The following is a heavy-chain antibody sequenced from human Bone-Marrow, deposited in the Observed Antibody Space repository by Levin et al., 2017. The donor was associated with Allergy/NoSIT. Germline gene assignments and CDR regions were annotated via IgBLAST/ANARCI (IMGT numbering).Heavy chain of an antibody. CDR1: GFTISDYY. J-gene: IGHJ6*02. D-gene: IGHD6-13*01. CDR3: ARESGQLGYYNYYGMDV. V-gene: IGHV3-11*05. Sequence: GASVKVSCAASGFTISDYYMSWIRQAPGKGLEWVSSIRSSSSYTNHADFVEGRFTISRDNAKNSLLLQMNSLRAEDTAVYYCARESGQLGYYNYYGMDVWGQGTTVTVSS. CDR2: IRSSSSYT.